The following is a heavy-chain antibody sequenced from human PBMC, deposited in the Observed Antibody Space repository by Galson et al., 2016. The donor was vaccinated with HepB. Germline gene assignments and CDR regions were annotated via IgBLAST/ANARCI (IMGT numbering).Heavy chain of an antibody. V-gene: IGHV3-7*01. CDR2: IKQDGTEI. Sequence: SLRLSCAPSGFIFHNYWMTWVRQAPGKGLEWVANIKQDGTEIYYLDSVKGRFTISRDNAKDSLDLQMDGLRVEDTAVYYCARALTTASRGAIYWGQGTLVTVSA. CDR1: GFIFHNYW. J-gene: IGHJ4*02. CDR3: ARALTTASRGAIY. D-gene: IGHD6-19*01.